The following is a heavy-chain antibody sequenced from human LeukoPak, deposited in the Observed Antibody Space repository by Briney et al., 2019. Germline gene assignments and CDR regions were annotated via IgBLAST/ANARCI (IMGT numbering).Heavy chain of an antibody. Sequence: GSLILSCAASGFTFSNYAMSWVRQAPGKGLKWVSTISGIGGSTYYADSVKGRFTISRDNSKNTLYLQMNSLRAEDTAVYYCAKALSAGSWYTLDYWGQGSLVTVSS. CDR2: ISGIGGST. D-gene: IGHD6-13*01. J-gene: IGHJ4*02. V-gene: IGHV3-23*01. CDR1: GFTFSNYA. CDR3: AKALSAGSWYTLDY.